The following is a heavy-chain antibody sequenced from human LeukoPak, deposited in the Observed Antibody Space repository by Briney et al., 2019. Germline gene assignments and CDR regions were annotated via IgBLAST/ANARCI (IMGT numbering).Heavy chain of an antibody. J-gene: IGHJ4*02. CDR3: ARAPVVVVAATMSNYFDY. V-gene: IGHV3-21*01. Sequence: GGSLRLSCAASGFPFSSYSMNWIRQAPGKGLEWVSSISSSSIYIYYADSVKGRFTISRDNAKNSLYLQMNSLRAEDTAVYYCARAPVVVVAATMSNYFDYWGQGTLVTVSS. CDR1: GFPFSSYS. D-gene: IGHD2-15*01. CDR2: ISSSSIYI.